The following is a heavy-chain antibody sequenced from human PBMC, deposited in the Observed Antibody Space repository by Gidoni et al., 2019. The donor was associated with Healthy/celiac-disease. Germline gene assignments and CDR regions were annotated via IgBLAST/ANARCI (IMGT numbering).Heavy chain of an antibody. J-gene: IGHJ1*01. CDR3: AKVSGYYYDSSGYYYVEYFQH. CDR2: IRGSGGST. CDR1: GFTFSRYA. D-gene: IGHD3-22*01. Sequence: EVQLLESGGGLVQPGGSLRLSCAASGFTFSRYAMDWVRQAPGKGLEWVSAIRGSGGSTYYADSVKGRFTISRDNSKNTLYLQMNSLRAEDTAVYYCAKVSGYYYDSSGYYYVEYFQHWGQGTLVTVSS. V-gene: IGHV3-23*01.